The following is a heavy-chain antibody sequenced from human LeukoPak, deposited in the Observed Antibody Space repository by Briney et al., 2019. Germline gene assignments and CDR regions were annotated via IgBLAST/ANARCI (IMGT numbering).Heavy chain of an antibody. V-gene: IGHV4-34*01. Sequence: PSETQSLTCAVYGGSFSGYYWSWIRQPPGKGLEWIGEINHSGSTKYNPSLKSRVTISVDTSKNQFSLKLSSVTAADTAVYYCARGSPYYYGSGNWFDPGGQGTLVTVSS. D-gene: IGHD3-10*01. CDR1: GGSFSGYY. J-gene: IGHJ5*02. CDR2: INHSGST. CDR3: ARGSPYYYGSGNWFDP.